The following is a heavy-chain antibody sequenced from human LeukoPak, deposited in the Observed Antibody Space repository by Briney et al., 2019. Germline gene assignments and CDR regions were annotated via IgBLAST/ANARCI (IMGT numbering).Heavy chain of an antibody. J-gene: IGHJ6*04. CDR2: ISSSSSYI. D-gene: IGHD3-10*02. Sequence: GGSLRLSCAASGFTFSNYAMDWVRQAPGKGLEWVSSISSSSSYIYYADSVKGRFTISRDNAKNSLYLQMNSLRAEDTAVYYCAELGITMIGGVWGKGTTVTISS. V-gene: IGHV3-21*01. CDR3: AELGITMIGGV. CDR1: GFTFSNYA.